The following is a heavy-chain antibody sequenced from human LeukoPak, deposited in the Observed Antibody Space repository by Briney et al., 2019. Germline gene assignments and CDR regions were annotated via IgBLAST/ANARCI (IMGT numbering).Heavy chain of an antibody. Sequence: GGSLRLSCAASGFTFSSYSMNWVRQAPGKGLEWVSSISSSSSYIYYADSVKGRFTISRDNSKNTLYLQMNSLRAEDTAVYYCAKSGGDDYGDYVAFDIWGQGTMVTVSS. D-gene: IGHD4-17*01. J-gene: IGHJ3*02. CDR3: AKSGGDDYGDYVAFDI. V-gene: IGHV3-21*01. CDR2: ISSSSSYI. CDR1: GFTFSSYS.